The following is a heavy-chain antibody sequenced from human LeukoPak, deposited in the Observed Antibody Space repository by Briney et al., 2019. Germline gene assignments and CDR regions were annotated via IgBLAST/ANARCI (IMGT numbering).Heavy chain of an antibody. CDR1: GFSFSSYA. CDR2: ISDGGRRT. Sequence: PGGSLRLSSAASGFSFSSYAVSWVRQAPGRGLEWVSGISDGGRRTYYADSVKGRFTISRDDSKNTLYLQMNSLRAEDTAVYYCAKVQLRIGVDYWGKETRVPLSS. CDR3: AKVQLRIGVDY. V-gene: IGHV3-23*01. D-gene: IGHD7-27*01. J-gene: IGHJ4*02.